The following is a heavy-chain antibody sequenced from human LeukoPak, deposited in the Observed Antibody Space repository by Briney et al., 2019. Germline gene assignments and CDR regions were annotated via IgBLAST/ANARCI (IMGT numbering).Heavy chain of an antibody. D-gene: IGHD3-9*01. V-gene: IGHV4-39*01. CDR1: GGSISSSSYY. Sequence: SETLSLTCTVSGGSISSSSYYWGWIRQPPGKGLEWIGSIYYSGSTYYNPSLKSRVTISVDTSKNQFSLKLSSVTAADTAVYYCARQELYYDILTGYSPHYFDYWGQGTLVTVSS. CDR3: ARQELYYDILTGYSPHYFDY. CDR2: IYYSGST. J-gene: IGHJ4*02.